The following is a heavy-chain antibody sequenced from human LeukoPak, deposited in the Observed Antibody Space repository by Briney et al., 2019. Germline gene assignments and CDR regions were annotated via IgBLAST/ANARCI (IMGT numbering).Heavy chain of an antibody. V-gene: IGHV4-39*01. CDR3: ARHSISDIVVVPASYFDY. D-gene: IGHD2-2*01. CDR1: GGSISSSSYY. Sequence: SETLSLTCTVSGGSISSSSYYWGWIRQPPGEGLEWIGSIYYSGSTYYNPSLKSRVTISVDTSKNQFSLKLSSVTAADTAVYYCARHSISDIVVVPASYFDYWGQGTLVTVSS. CDR2: IYYSGST. J-gene: IGHJ4*02.